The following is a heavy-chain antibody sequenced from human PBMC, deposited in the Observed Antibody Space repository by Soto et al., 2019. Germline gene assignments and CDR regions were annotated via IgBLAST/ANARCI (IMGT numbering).Heavy chain of an antibody. V-gene: IGHV3-64*01. Sequence: EVQLVESGGGLVQPGGSLRLSCAASGFTFSSYAMNWVRQAPGKGLEYVSAISSNGGSTYYANSVKGRFTISRDNSKNTLYHQMGSLRAEDMAVYYCARQSYSSYYFDYWGQGTLVTVSS. CDR1: GFTFSSYA. CDR2: ISSNGGST. D-gene: IGHD6-13*01. J-gene: IGHJ4*02. CDR3: ARQSYSSYYFDY.